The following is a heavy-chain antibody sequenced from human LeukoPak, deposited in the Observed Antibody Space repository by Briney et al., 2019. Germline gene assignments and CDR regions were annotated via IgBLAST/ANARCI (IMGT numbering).Heavy chain of an antibody. D-gene: IGHD3-3*01. CDR3: ARVELYYDFWSGYKRGWFDP. CDR1: GCTFTSYD. V-gene: IGHV1-8*01. J-gene: IGHJ5*02. CDR2: MNPNSGNT. Sequence: ASVKVSCKASGCTFTSYDINWVRQATGQGLEWMGWMNPNSGNTGYAQKFQGRVTMTRNTSISTAYMELSSLRSEDTAVYYCARVELYYDFWSGYKRGWFDPWGQGTLVTVSS.